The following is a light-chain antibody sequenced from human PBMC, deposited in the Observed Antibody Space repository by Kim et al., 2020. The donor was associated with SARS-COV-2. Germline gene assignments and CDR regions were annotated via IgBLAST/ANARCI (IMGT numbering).Light chain of an antibody. CDR3: CAYAGTYYI. CDR2: EVS. Sequence: PEQPVTISCTGTSSDLGKYKYVSWYQQHPGKAPKLIISEVSKRPAGVPDRFSGSKSGNTASLTISGLQAEDEADYYCCAYAGTYYIFGTGTKVTVL. V-gene: IGLV2-11*01. CDR1: SSDLGKYKY. J-gene: IGLJ1*01.